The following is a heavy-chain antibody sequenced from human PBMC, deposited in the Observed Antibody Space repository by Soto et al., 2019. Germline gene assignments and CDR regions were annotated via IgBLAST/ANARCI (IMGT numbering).Heavy chain of an antibody. V-gene: IGHV3-48*01. CDR3: AKKFDP. CDR1: GFTCMNFA. J-gene: IGHJ5*02. CDR2: IGSSGNSI. Sequence: PGGSHRLSSTASGFTCMNFAMRWVRQAPGKGLEWVSYIGSSGNSIYYADSVKGRFTISRDNAKNSLHLQMNSLRAEDTAVYYCAKKFDPWGQGALVTVSS.